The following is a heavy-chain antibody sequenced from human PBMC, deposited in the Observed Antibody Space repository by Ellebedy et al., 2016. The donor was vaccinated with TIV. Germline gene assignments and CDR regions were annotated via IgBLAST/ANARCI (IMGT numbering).Heavy chain of an antibody. V-gene: IGHV4-30-4*01. Sequence: SETLSLXXTVSGGSISSGDYYWSWIRQPPGKGLEWIGYIYYSGSTYYNPSLKSRVTISVDTSKNQFSLKLSSVTAADTAVYYCAREVGAYYFDYWGQGTLVTVSS. J-gene: IGHJ4*02. CDR2: IYYSGST. CDR1: GGSISSGDYY. D-gene: IGHD1-26*01. CDR3: AREVGAYYFDY.